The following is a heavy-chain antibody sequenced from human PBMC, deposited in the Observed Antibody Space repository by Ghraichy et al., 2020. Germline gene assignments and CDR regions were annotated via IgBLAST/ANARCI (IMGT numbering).Heavy chain of an antibody. CDR1: GGSISSYY. CDR3: ARSSGRYDSSGYYLSDGAFDI. Sequence: SETLSLTCTVSGGSISSYYWSWIRQPPGKGLEWIGYIYYSGSTNYNPSLKSRVTISVDTSKNQFSLKLSSVTAADTAVYYCARSSGRYDSSGYYLSDGAFDIWGQGTMVTVSS. J-gene: IGHJ3*02. D-gene: IGHD3-22*01. V-gene: IGHV4-59*01. CDR2: IYYSGST.